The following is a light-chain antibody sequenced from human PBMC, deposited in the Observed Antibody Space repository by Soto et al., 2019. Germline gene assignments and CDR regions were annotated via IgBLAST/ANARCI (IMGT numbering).Light chain of an antibody. Sequence: QSALTQPASVSGSPGQSITISCAGTSSDVGGYNYVSWYQEHPGKAPKLMIYEDSVAPSGVSNRFSGSKSGNTASLIISGLQAEDEADYYCSSYIGDSTWVFGGGTKLTVL. CDR3: SSYIGDSTWV. CDR1: SSDVGGYNY. J-gene: IGLJ3*02. V-gene: IGLV2-14*01. CDR2: EDS.